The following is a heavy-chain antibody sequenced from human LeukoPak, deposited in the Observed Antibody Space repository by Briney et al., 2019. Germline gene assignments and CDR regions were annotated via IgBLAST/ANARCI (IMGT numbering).Heavy chain of an antibody. Sequence: GGSLRLSCTASGFTFGDYAMSWVRQAPGKGLEWVSAISGSGGSTYYADSVKGRFTISRDNSKNTLYLQMNSLRAEDTAVYYCAKDKKQQLVPDYFDYWGQGTLVTVSS. CDR1: GFTFGDYA. CDR3: AKDKKQQLVPDYFDY. D-gene: IGHD6-13*01. V-gene: IGHV3-23*01. CDR2: ISGSGGST. J-gene: IGHJ4*02.